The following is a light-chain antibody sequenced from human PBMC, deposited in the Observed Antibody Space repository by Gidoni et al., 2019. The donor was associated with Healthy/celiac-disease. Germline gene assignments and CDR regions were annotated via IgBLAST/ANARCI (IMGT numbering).Light chain of an antibody. Sequence: EIVLTQSPATLSLSPGERATLSCSASQSVSSYLAWYQQKPGQAPRLLIYDASNRATGIPARFSGSGSGTDFTLTISSLEPEDFAVYYCQQRLTFXGXTKVXIK. J-gene: IGKJ4*01. CDR3: QQRLT. CDR2: DAS. CDR1: QSVSSY. V-gene: IGKV3-11*01.